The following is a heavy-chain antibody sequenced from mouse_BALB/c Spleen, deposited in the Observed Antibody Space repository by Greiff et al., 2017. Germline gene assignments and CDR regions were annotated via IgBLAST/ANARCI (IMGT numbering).Heavy chain of an antibody. Sequence: VQLVESGPGLVAPSQSLSITCTVSGFSLTSYGVHWVRQPPGKGLEWLGVIWAGGSTNYNSALMSRLSISKDNSKSQVFLKMNSLQTDDTAMYYCAREGDYGDYWYFDVWGAGTTVTVSS. V-gene: IGHV2-9*02. J-gene: IGHJ1*01. CDR3: AREGDYGDYWYFDV. CDR2: IWAGGST. D-gene: IGHD2-13*01. CDR1: GFSLTSYG.